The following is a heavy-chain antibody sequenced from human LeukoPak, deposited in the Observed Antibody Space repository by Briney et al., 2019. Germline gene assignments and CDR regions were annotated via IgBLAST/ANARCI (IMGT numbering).Heavy chain of an antibody. CDR2: IWFDGSDK. CDR3: ARDSNREDFDY. J-gene: IGHJ4*02. CDR1: GFSFSSYD. D-gene: IGHD1-14*01. V-gene: IGHV3-33*01. Sequence: GGSLRLSCAASGFSFSSYDMHWVRQAPGKGLEWVAIIWFDGSDKYYGDSVKGRFTISRDNSKNTLYLQMNSLRVEDTAVYYCARDSNREDFDYWGQGTLVAVSS.